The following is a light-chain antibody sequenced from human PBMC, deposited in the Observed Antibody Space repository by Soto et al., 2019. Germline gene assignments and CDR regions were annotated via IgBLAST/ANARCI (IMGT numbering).Light chain of an antibody. CDR3: ATWDNSLTNVV. CDR1: TSNIGHNY. CDR2: DTD. Sequence: QSVLTQPHSLSAAPGQKVTISCYGSTSNIGHNYVSWCQHLPGTAPKLLIFDTDKRPTGIPDRFSASKSGTSATLAITGLQTGDEADYYCATWDNSLTNVVCGGGNKLNVL. J-gene: IGLJ2*01. V-gene: IGLV1-51*01.